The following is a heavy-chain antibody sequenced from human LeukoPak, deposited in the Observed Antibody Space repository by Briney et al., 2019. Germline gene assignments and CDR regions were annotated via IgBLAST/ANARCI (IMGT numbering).Heavy chain of an antibody. CDR1: GFTFSVYW. D-gene: IGHD1-26*01. CDR3: ARISRAVGPRGWFDP. V-gene: IGHV3-7*05. CDR2: IDQYGGQK. J-gene: IGHJ5*02. Sequence: GGSLRLSCAASGFTFSVYWMTWVRQAPGKGLEWVATIDQYGGQKNYVESVKGRFTISRDNAENSLFLQMNSLRADDTAVYYCARISRAVGPRGWFDPWGQGTLVTVSS.